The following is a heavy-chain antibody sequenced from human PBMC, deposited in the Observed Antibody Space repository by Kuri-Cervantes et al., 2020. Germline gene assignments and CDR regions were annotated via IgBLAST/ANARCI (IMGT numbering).Heavy chain of an antibody. V-gene: IGHV3-53*01. CDR1: GFTVSNNY. CDR3: ARERFRAYEGTYEN. J-gene: IGHJ4*02. Sequence: GGSLRLSCAASGFTVSNNYMSWIRQAPGKGLEWVSVIYSGGSTYYADSVKGRFTISRDNSKNTLYLQMNSLRAEDTAVYYCARERFRAYEGTYENWGQGTLVTVSS. CDR2: IYSGGST. D-gene: IGHD1-1*01.